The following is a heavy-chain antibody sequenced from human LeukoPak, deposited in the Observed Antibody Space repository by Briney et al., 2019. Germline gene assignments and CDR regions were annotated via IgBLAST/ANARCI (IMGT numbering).Heavy chain of an antibody. D-gene: IGHD3-22*01. CDR3: ARGYYYDCSGPDFDY. V-gene: IGHV4-59*01. Sequence: KPSETLSLTCSVSGGSIISYYWSWIRQPPGKGLEWIGYIYYTGSTNSNPSLKSRVTISVDTSKNQFSLRLTSVTAADTAVYYCARGYYYDCSGPDFDYWGQGTLVTVSS. CDR1: GGSIISYY. CDR2: IYYTGST. J-gene: IGHJ4*02.